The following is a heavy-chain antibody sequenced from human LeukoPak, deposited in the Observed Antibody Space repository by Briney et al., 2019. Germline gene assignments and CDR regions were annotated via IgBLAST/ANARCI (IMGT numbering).Heavy chain of an antibody. J-gene: IGHJ4*02. V-gene: IGHV4-34*01. D-gene: IGHD3-22*01. CDR3: ANYDSSGYFVD. CDR2: INHSGST. CDR1: GGSFSGYS. Sequence: SETLSLTCAVYGGSFSGYSWSWIRQPPGKGLEWIGEINHSGSTNYNPSLKSRVTISVDTSKNQFSLKLSSVTAADTAVYYCANYDSSGYFVDWGQGTLVTVSS.